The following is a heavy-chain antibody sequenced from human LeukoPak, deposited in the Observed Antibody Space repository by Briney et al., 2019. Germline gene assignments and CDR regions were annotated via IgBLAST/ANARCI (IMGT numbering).Heavy chain of an antibody. CDR3: ARSHGSGSYSAFDI. CDR2: ISSSGSTI. J-gene: IGHJ3*02. CDR1: GFTFSSYE. D-gene: IGHD3-10*01. Sequence: GGSLRLSCAASGFTFSSYEMNWVRQAPGKGLEWVSYISSSGSTIYYADSVKGRFTISRDNAKNTLYLQMNSLRAEDTAVYYCARSHGSGSYSAFDIWGQGTMVTVSS. V-gene: IGHV3-48*03.